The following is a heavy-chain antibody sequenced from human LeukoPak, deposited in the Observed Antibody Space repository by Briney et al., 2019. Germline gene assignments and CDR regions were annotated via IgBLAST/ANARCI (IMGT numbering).Heavy chain of an antibody. J-gene: IGHJ4*02. CDR3: ARNIAAPVVVDY. D-gene: IGHD6-6*01. CDR2: IYHSGST. Sequence: SETLSLTCAVSGYSISSGYYWGWIRQPPGKGLEWIGSIYHSGSTYYNPSLKSRVTISVDTPKNQFSLKLSSVTAADTAVYYCARNIAAPVVVDYWGQGTLVTVSS. V-gene: IGHV4-38-2*01. CDR1: GYSISSGYY.